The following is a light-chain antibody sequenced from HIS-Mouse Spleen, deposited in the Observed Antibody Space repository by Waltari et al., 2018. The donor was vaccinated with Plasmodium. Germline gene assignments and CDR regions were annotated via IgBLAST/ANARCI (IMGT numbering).Light chain of an antibody. J-gene: IGLJ2*01. CDR1: ALPQQY. CDR2: KDS. CDR3: QSADSSGTYQV. V-gene: IGLV3-25*03. Sequence: SYELTQPPSVSVSPGQTARITCSGDALPQQYAYWYQQKPGQAPVLVIYKDSERPSGIPERFPGSSSGTTVTLTISGVQAEDEADYYCQSADSSGTYQVFGGGTKLTVL.